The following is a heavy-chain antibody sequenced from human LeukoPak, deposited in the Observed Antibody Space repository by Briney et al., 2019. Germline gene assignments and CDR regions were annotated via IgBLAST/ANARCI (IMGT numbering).Heavy chain of an antibody. CDR1: GGTFSSYA. CDR3: ARLGDYYDSSGYYGYVDY. D-gene: IGHD3-22*01. Sequence: SVKVSCKASGGTFSSYAISWVRQAPGPGLEWMGGIIPIFGTANYAQKFQGRVTITADESTSTAYMELSSLRSEDTAVYYCARLGDYYDSSGYYGYVDYWGQGTLVTVSS. CDR2: IIPIFGTA. J-gene: IGHJ4*02. V-gene: IGHV1-69*13.